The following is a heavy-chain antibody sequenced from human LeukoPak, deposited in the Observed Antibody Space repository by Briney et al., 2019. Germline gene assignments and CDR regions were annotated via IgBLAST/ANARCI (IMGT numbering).Heavy chain of an antibody. Sequence: GGSLRLSCAASGFTFSSYAMHWVRQAPGKGLEWVAVISYDGSNKYYADSVKGRFTISRDNSKNTLYLQMNSLRAEDTAVYYCARVEAWELLPFDYWGQGTLVTVSS. J-gene: IGHJ4*02. CDR1: GFTFSSYA. V-gene: IGHV3-30*04. CDR2: ISYDGSNK. CDR3: ARVEAWELLPFDY. D-gene: IGHD1-26*01.